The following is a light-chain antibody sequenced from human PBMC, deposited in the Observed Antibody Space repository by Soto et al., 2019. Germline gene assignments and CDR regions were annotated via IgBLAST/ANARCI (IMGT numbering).Light chain of an antibody. CDR2: AAS. Sequence: AIRMTQSPSSLSASTGDRVTITWRASQGISSYLAWYQQKPGKAPKLLIYAASTLQSGVPSRFSGSGSGTDFTLTISCLQSEYFATYYCQQYYSYPQTFGQGTKVDI. CDR1: QGISSY. CDR3: QQYYSYPQT. V-gene: IGKV1-8*01. J-gene: IGKJ1*01.